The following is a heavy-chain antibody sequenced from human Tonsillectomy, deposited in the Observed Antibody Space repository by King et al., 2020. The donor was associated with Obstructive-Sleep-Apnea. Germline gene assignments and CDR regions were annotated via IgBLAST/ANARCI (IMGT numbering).Heavy chain of an antibody. Sequence: VQLVQSGGGLVQPGGSLRLSCAASGFTFSSYAMSWVRQSPGKGLEWISAISGSVGRTYYAASVKGRYTISRDTSKNTLYLQMNILRAEDTAVYYCAKSTGVATRGYDYWGQGTLVTVSS. D-gene: IGHD5-12*01. CDR2: ISGSVGRT. CDR1: GFTFSSYA. J-gene: IGHJ4*02. V-gene: IGHV3-23*04. CDR3: AKSTGVATRGYDY.